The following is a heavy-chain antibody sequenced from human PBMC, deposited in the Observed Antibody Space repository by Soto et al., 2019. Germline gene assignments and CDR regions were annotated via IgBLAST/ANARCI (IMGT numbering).Heavy chain of an antibody. J-gene: IGHJ5*02. Sequence: ESGGGLVQPGGSLKVSCAGLGFNFSDSALHWVRQPSGKGLEWIGRIRGRSKKFATSYATSVRGRFSLSRDDSKNTAYLQMNSLRDDGTGVYFCTGRGGDSLQDTWGQGTLVTVSS. CDR3: TGRGGDSLQDT. V-gene: IGHV3-73*01. CDR1: GFNFSDSA. D-gene: IGHD4-17*01. CDR2: IRGRSKKFAT.